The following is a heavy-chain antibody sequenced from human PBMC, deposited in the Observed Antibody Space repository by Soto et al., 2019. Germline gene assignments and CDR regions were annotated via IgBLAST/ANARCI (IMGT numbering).Heavy chain of an antibody. CDR2: ISDSGGYT. V-gene: IGHV3-23*01. CDR1: GFTFSSYA. D-gene: IGHD3-10*01. Sequence: EVQLLESGGGVVQPGGSLRLSCAASGFTFSSYALSWVRQAPGQGLEWVSAISDSGGYTFYKYSVKGRFTISRDNSKNPLFLQMNSLRAEDTALYYCAKRGVSGSGSYFGGPFRDWGQGTLVTVSS. J-gene: IGHJ4*02. CDR3: AKRGVSGSGSYFGGPFRD.